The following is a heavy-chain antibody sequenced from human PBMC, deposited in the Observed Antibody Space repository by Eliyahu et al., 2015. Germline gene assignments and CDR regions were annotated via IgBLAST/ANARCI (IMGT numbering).Heavy chain of an antibody. CDR3: ARDRADVDTAISDAFDI. D-gene: IGHD5-18*01. V-gene: IGHV3-48*01. CDR1: GFTFSSXX. Sequence: EVQLVESGGGLVQPGGSLRLSCAASGFTFSSXXMNWVRQAPGKGLEGVSYISSSSSTIYYADSVKGRFTISRDNAKNSLYLQMNSLRAEDTAVYYCARDRADVDTAISDAFDIWCQGTMVTVSS. CDR2: ISSSSSTI. J-gene: IGHJ3*02.